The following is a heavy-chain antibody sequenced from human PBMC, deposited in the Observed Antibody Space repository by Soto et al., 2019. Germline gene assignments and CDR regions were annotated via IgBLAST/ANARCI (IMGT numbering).Heavy chain of an antibody. CDR1: GFTFSSYA. D-gene: IGHD3-9*01. V-gene: IGHV3-64D*06. CDR2: ISSNGGST. J-gene: IGHJ6*02. CDR3: ELRYFDWLSDGMDV. Sequence: HPGGSLRLSFSASGFTFSSYAMHWVRQAPGKGLEYVSAISSNGGSTYYADSVKGRFTISRDNSKNTLYLQMSSLRAEDTAVYYCELRYFDWLSDGMDVWGQGTTVTVSS.